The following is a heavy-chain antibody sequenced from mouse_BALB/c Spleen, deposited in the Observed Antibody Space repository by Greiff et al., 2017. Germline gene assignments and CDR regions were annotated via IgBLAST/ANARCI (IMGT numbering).Heavy chain of an antibody. CDR3: ARGGLTDYAMDY. D-gene: IGHD1-3*01. Sequence: EVMLVESGGGLVKPGGSLKLSCAASGFTFSSYAMSWVRQSPEKRLEWVAEISSGGSYTYYPDTVTGRFTISRDNAKNTLYLEMSSLRSEDTAMYYCARGGLTDYAMDYWGQGTSVTVSS. J-gene: IGHJ4*01. V-gene: IGHV5-9-4*01. CDR2: ISSGGSYT. CDR1: GFTFSSYA.